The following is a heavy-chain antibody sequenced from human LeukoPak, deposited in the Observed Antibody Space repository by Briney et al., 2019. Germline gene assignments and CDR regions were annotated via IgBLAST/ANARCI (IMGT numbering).Heavy chain of an antibody. V-gene: IGHV1-18*01. CDR2: ISAYNGNT. Sequence: GASVKVSCKASGYTFTSYGISWVRQAPGQGREWMGWISAYNGNTNYAQKLQGRVTMTTDTSTSTAYMELRSLRSDDTAVYYCARASMIVVSDAFDIWGQGTMVTVSS. D-gene: IGHD3-22*01. J-gene: IGHJ3*02. CDR3: ARASMIVVSDAFDI. CDR1: GYTFTSYG.